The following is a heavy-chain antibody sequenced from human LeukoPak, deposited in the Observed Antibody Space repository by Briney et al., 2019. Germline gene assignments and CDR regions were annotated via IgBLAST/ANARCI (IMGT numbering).Heavy chain of an antibody. V-gene: IGHV4-59*08. J-gene: IGHJ4*02. Sequence: PSEALSLTCIVPGGSISSYYWGGLRQPPGRGLAWMGYIYYSGSTNYNPSLKSRIIISEDTTKNQFSLKLSSVTAADAAEYYCARRHIRSDWFHFDHWGQGTLVTVSS. CDR3: ARRHIRSDWFHFDH. CDR2: IYYSGST. CDR1: GGSISSYY. D-gene: IGHD6-19*01.